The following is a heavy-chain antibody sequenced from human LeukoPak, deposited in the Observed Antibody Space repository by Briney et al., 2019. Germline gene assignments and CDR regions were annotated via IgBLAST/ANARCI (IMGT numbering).Heavy chain of an antibody. CDR3: ARGYFVRNDY. D-gene: IGHD3-10*02. CDR1: GFTFIDHY. CDR2: TTNKANSYTT. V-gene: IGHV3-72*01. Sequence: GSLRLSCEASGFTFIDHYMDWVRQAPGKGLEWVGRTTNKANSYTTEYAASVKGRFTISRDDSKNSLYLQMNSLRAEDTALYYCARGYFVRNDYWGQGTLVTVSS. J-gene: IGHJ4*02.